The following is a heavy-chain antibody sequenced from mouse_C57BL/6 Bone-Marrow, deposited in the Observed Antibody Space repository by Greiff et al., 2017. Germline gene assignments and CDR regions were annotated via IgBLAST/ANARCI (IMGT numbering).Heavy chain of an antibody. D-gene: IGHD1-1*01. CDR2: ILPGSGST. V-gene: IGHV1-81*01. Sequence: QVQLQQSGAELARPGASVKLSCKASGYTFTSYGISWVKQRTGQGLEWIGEILPGSGSTNYNEKFKGKATFTADTSSNTAYMQLSSLTTEDSAIYYCARFTTVAYWGQGTLVTVSA. J-gene: IGHJ3*01. CDR1: GYTFTSYG. CDR3: ARFTTVAY.